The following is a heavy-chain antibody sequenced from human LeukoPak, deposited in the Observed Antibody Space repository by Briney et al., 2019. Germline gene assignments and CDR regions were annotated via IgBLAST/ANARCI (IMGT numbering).Heavy chain of an antibody. CDR2: ISFDGSNK. Sequence: GGSLRLSCAASGFTFSSYAMHWVRQAPGKGLEWVAVISFDGSNKYYADSVKGRFTISRDNSKNTLYLQMNSLRAEDTAVYYCARVNGNYYDSSGPFDYWGQGTLVTVSS. CDR3: ARVNGNYYDSSGPFDY. D-gene: IGHD3-22*01. V-gene: IGHV3-30-3*01. CDR1: GFTFSSYA. J-gene: IGHJ4*02.